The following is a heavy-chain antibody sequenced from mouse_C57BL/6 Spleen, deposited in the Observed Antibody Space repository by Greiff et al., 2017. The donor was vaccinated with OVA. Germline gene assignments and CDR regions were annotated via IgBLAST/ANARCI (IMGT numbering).Heavy chain of an antibody. J-gene: IGHJ2*01. Sequence: VQLQQSGAELVMPGASVKLSCKASGYTFTSYWMHWVKQRPGQGLEWIGDIDPSDSYTNYNQKFKGKSTLTVDKSSSTAYMQLSSLTSEDSAVYYCARSSYITSVVSYFDYWGQGTTLTVSS. D-gene: IGHD1-1*01. V-gene: IGHV1-69*01. CDR1: GYTFTSYW. CDR2: IDPSDSYT. CDR3: ARSSYITSVVSYFDY.